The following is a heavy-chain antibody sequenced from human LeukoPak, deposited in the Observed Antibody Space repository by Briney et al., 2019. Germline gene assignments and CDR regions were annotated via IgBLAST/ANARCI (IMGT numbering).Heavy chain of an antibody. CDR3: AREIPNYYDIRRARQNLSGSREGFDY. D-gene: IGHD3-22*01. CDR1: GFTFSSYW. Sequence: PGGSLRLSCAASGFTFSSYWMHWVRQAPGKGLVWVSRINSDGSSTSYADSVKGRFTISRDNAKNSLYLQMNSLRAEDTAVYYCAREIPNYYDIRRARQNLSGSREGFDYWGQGTLVTVSS. J-gene: IGHJ4*02. CDR2: INSDGSST. V-gene: IGHV3-74*01.